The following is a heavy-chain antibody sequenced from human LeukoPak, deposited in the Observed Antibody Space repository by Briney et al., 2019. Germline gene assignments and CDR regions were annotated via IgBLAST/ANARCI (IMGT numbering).Heavy chain of an antibody. CDR3: TTDRVNWPSDAIKLGGYSFDY. CDR2: IKSKTDGGTT. Sequence: GGSLRLSCAASGFTFSNAWMSWVRQAPGKGLEWVGRIKSKTDGGTTDYAAPVKGRFTISRDDSKNTLYLQMNSLKTEDTAVYYCTTDRVNWPSDAIKLGGYSFDYWGQGTLVTVSS. CDR1: GFTFSNAW. D-gene: IGHD2-2*02. J-gene: IGHJ4*02. V-gene: IGHV3-15*01.